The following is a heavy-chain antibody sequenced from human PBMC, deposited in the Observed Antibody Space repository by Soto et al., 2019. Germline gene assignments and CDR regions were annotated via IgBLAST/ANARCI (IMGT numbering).Heavy chain of an antibody. D-gene: IGHD5-12*01. Sequence: ASVKVSCKASGYTFTSYGISWVRQAPGQGLEWMGWISAYNGNTNYAQKLQGRVTMTTDTSTSTAYMELRSLRSDDTAVYYCARVVTLGYSYVENPGITTQTPQYYNSSGMDVWGQGTRATVS. CDR2: ISAYNGNT. CDR3: ARVVTLGYSYVENPGITTQTPQYYNSSGMDV. J-gene: IGHJ6*02. V-gene: IGHV1-18*01. CDR1: GYTFTSYG.